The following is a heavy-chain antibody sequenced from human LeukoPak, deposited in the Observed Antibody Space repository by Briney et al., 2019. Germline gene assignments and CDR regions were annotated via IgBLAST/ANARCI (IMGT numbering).Heavy chain of an antibody. CDR1: GYTFTSYY. V-gene: IGHV1-46*01. Sequence: GASVKVSCKASGYTFTSYYMHWVRQAPGQGLEWMGIINPSGGSTSYAQKFQGRVTMTRDTSTSTVYMELSSLRSEDTAVYYCARSYTVATLDSYYYYMDVWGKGTTVTVSS. D-gene: IGHD3-16*01. J-gene: IGHJ6*03. CDR2: INPSGGST. CDR3: ARSYTVATLDSYYYYMDV.